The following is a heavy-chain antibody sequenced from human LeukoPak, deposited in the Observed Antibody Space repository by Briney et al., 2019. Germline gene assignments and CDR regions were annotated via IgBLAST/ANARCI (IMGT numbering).Heavy chain of an antibody. CDR3: ARDPGGSCYCPPDY. Sequence: ASVKVSCKASGCTFSSYGISWVRQAPGQGLEWMGWISAYNGNTNYAQKLQGRVTMTTDTSTSTAYMELSSLRSEDTAVYYCARDPGGSCYCPPDYWGQGTLVTVSS. D-gene: IGHD2-15*01. J-gene: IGHJ4*02. V-gene: IGHV1-18*01. CDR1: GCTFSSYG. CDR2: ISAYNGNT.